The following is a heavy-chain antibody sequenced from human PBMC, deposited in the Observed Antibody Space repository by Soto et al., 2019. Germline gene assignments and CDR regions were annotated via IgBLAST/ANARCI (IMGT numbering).Heavy chain of an antibody. J-gene: IGHJ4*02. CDR3: AREHEWYFDY. V-gene: IGHV3-21*01. CDR1: GFTFSSYS. CDR2: ISSSSSYI. D-gene: IGHD2-8*01. Sequence: EVQLVESGGGLVKPGGSLRLSCAASGFTFSSYSMNWVRQAPGKGLEWVSSISSSSSYIYYADSVKGRFTISRDNAKNSLYLQMSSLRAEDTAVYYCAREHEWYFDYWGQGTLVTVSS.